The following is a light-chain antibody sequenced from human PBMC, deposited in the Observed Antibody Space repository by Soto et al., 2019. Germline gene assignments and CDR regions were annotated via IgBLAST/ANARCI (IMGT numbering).Light chain of an antibody. CDR2: EVS. Sequence: QSALTQPASVSGSPGQSITISCTGTSSDVGGYNYVSWYQQHPGKAPKLMIYEVSNRPSGVSNRFSGSKSGNTASLTISGLQAEDEADYYCSSYAGSNNFKVFGTGTKLTVL. CDR1: SSDVGGYNY. J-gene: IGLJ1*01. CDR3: SSYAGSNNFKV. V-gene: IGLV2-14*01.